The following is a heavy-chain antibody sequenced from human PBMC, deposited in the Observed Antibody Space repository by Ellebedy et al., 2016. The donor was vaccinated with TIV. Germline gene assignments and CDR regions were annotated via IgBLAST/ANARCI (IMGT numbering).Heavy chain of an antibody. CDR1: GYSFTSYW. V-gene: IGHV5-51*01. CDR2: IYPGDSDT. Sequence: GESLKISXKGSGYSFTSYWIGWVRQMPGKGLEWMGIIYPGDSDTRYSPSFQGQVTISADKSISTAYLQWSSLKASDTAMYYCARSTVTTLYAFDIWGQGTMVTVSS. J-gene: IGHJ3*02. D-gene: IGHD4-17*01. CDR3: ARSTVTTLYAFDI.